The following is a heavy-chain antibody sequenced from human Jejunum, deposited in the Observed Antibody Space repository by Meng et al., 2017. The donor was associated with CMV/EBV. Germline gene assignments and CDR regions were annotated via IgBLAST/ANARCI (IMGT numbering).Heavy chain of an antibody. CDR2: ISSSSSYI. CDR3: ARFAQGYCSSTSCSSRDY. J-gene: IGHJ4*02. V-gene: IGHV3-21*01. D-gene: IGHD2-2*01. Sequence: SSYSMNWVRQAPGKGLEWVSYISSSSSYIYYADSVKGRFTISRDNAKNSLYLQMNRLRAEDTAVYYCARFAQGYCSSTSCSSRDYWGQGTLVTVSS. CDR1: SSYS.